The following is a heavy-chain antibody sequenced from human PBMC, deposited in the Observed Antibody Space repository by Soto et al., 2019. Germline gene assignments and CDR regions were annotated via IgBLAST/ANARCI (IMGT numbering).Heavy chain of an antibody. CDR1: GYTFINYG. V-gene: IGHV1-18*01. J-gene: IGHJ6*02. D-gene: IGHD2-15*01. CDR3: ARESRDIVVVVAAKWGYFGMAF. CDR2: ISAYNGNT. Sequence: ASVKVSCKASGYTFINYGISWVRQAPGQGLEWMGWISAYNGNTNYAQKFQDRVTMTTDTSTSTAYMELRSLRSDDTAVYYCARESRDIVVVVAAKWGYFGMAFWAQGTTVIGSS.